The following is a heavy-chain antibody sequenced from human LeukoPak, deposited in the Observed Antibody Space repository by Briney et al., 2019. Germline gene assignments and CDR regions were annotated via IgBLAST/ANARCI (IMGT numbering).Heavy chain of an antibody. J-gene: IGHJ4*02. D-gene: IGHD3-10*01. V-gene: IGHV3-74*01. CDR3: ATLGSYFDY. CDR1: GFTFSSYG. CDR2: TSSDGSST. Sequence: PGRSLRLSCAASGFTFSSYGMHWVRQAPGKGLVWVSRTSSDGSSTTYADSVMGRFTVSRDNAENTLFLQMNSLRAEDTAVYYCATLGSYFDYWGQGTLVTVSP.